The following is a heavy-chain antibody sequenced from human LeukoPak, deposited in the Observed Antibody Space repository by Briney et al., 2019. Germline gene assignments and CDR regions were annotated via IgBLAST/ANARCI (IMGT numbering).Heavy chain of an antibody. Sequence: SETLSLTCAVYGGSFSGYYWSWISQPPGKGLEWIGEINHSGSTNYNPSLKSRVTISVDTSKNQFSLKLSSVTAADTAVYYCARRTRGYSYGPYYYGMDVWGQGTTVTVSS. V-gene: IGHV4-34*01. CDR2: INHSGST. CDR1: GGSFSGYY. D-gene: IGHD5-18*01. J-gene: IGHJ6*02. CDR3: ARRTRGYSYGPYYYGMDV.